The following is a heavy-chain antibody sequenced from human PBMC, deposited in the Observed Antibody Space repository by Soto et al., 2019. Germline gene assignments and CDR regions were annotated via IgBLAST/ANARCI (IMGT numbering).Heavy chain of an antibody. CDR2: IYPGDSDT. J-gene: IGHJ4*02. CDR3: ARYSGSYWHYLDF. V-gene: IGHV5-51*01. D-gene: IGHD1-26*01. CDR1: GYSFASHW. Sequence: XESLTISCKGSGYSFASHWVAWVRQMPEKGLEWIGTIYPGDSDTKYSSAFRGHVTISADTSVSTAYLQWRSLEATDSAIYYCARYSGSYWHYLDFWGQGTLVTVSS.